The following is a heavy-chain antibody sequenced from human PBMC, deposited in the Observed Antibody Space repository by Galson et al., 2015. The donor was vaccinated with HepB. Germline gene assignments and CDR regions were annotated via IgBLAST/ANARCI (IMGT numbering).Heavy chain of an antibody. CDR2: IRSKAYGGTT. D-gene: IGHD5-18*01. J-gene: IGHJ4*02. CDR3: TRREEYSYGLSGDY. V-gene: IGHV3-49*04. Sequence: SLRLSCAASGFTFGDYAMSWVRQAPGKGLEWVGFIRSKAYGGTTEYAASVKGRFTISRDDSKSIAYLQMNSLKTEDTAVYYCTRREEYSYGLSGDYWGQGTLVTVSS. CDR1: GFTFGDYA.